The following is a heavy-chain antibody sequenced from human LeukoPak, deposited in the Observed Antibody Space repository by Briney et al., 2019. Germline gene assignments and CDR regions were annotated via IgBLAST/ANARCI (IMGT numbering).Heavy chain of an antibody. CDR1: GYTFTSYY. D-gene: IGHD6-19*01. V-gene: IGHV1-46*01. CDR3: ARCRVFGTGQWLEGPVYYFDY. CDR2: INPSGGST. Sequence: GASVKVSCRASGYTFTSYYMHWVRQAPGQGLEWMGIINPSGGSTSYAQKFQGRVTMTRDTSTSTVYMELGSLRSEDTAVYYCARCRVFGTGQWLEGPVYYFDYWGQGTLVTVSS. J-gene: IGHJ4*02.